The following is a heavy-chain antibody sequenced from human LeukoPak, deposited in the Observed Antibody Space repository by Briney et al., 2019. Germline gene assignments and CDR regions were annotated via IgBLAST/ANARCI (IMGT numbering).Heavy chain of an antibody. V-gene: IGHV4-61*02. D-gene: IGHD6-13*01. CDR3: ARGYSSWSYYMDV. J-gene: IGHJ6*03. Sequence: SQTLSLTCTVSGGSISSGDYYWSWIRQPPGKGLEWIGRIYTSGSTNYNPSLKSRVTMSVDTSKNQFSLKLSSVTAADTAVYYCARGYSSWSYYMDVWGKGTTVTVSS. CDR1: GGSISSGDYY. CDR2: IYTSGST.